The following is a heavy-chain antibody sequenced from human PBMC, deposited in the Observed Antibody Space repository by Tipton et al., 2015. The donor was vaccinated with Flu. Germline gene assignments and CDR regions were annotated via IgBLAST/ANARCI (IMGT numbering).Heavy chain of an antibody. J-gene: IGHJ4*02. CDR2: VTWNGGSA. Sequence: GSLRLSCAASGFTFDDYTMHWVRQAPGKGLEWVSLVTWNGGSAWYADSVKGRFTVSRDNSKNSLYLQMDSLRTEDTALYYCARDVPVVVAGHYFDYWGQGTLVTVSS. V-gene: IGHV3-43*01. CDR1: GFTFDDYT. CDR3: ARDVPVVVAGHYFDY.